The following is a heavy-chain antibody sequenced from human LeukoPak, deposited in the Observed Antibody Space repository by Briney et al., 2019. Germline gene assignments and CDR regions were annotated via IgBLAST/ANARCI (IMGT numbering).Heavy chain of an antibody. V-gene: IGHV4-39*07. CDR2: IYYSGST. Sequence: SETLSLTCTVSGGSISSSGYYWGWIRQPPGKGLEWIGSIYYSGSTYYNPSLKSRVTISVDTSKNQFSLKLSSVTAADTAVYYCARGRGQWLGYYYYYYYMDVWGKGTTVTVSS. D-gene: IGHD6-19*01. CDR1: GGSISSSGYY. CDR3: ARGRGQWLGYYYYYYYMDV. J-gene: IGHJ6*03.